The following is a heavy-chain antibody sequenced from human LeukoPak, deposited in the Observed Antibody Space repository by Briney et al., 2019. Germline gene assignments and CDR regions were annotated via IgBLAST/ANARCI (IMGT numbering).Heavy chain of an antibody. CDR1: GFTFSSSA. J-gene: IGHJ3*02. Sequence: PGGSLRLSCAASGFTFSSSAMSWVRQAPGKGLEWVPTISGSSGSTYYADSVKGRLTISRDNSKNTLYLQMNSLRAEDTAVYYCAKARLVVSSPSDAFDIWGQGTMVTASS. CDR2: ISGSSGST. V-gene: IGHV3-23*01. D-gene: IGHD3-22*01. CDR3: AKARLVVSSPSDAFDI.